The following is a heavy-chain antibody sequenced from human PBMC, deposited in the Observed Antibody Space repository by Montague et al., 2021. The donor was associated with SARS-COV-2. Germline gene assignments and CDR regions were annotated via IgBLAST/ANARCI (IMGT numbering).Heavy chain of an antibody. CDR1: GGSISSSSYY. Sequence: SETLSLTCTVSGGSISSSSYYWGWIRQPPGKGLEWIGSIYYSGSTNYNPSLKSRVTISVDTSKNQFSLKLSSVTAADTAVYYCAGSHTYYHILTDYFNGPSWLDPWGQGTLATVSS. J-gene: IGHJ5*02. D-gene: IGHD3-9*01. V-gene: IGHV4-39*01. CDR3: AGSHTYYHILTDYFNGPSWLDP. CDR2: IYYSGST.